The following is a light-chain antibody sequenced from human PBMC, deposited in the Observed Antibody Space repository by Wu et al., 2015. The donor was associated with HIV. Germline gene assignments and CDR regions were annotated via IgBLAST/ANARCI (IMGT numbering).Light chain of an antibody. CDR3: QQFAGSPPYT. V-gene: IGKV3-20*01. Sequence: DIVLTQFPGTLSFFPGERATLSCRASQSVSSSYLAWYQHKPGQAPRLLMYGASSRATGIPDRFSVSGSGTDFSLTISRLEPEDFAVYYCQQFAGSPPYTFGLGDQAGDQ. CDR1: QSVSSSY. J-gene: IGKJ2*01. CDR2: GAS.